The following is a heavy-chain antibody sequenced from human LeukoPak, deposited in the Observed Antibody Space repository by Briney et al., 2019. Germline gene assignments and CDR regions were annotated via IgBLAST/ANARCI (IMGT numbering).Heavy chain of an antibody. CDR1: GFTFSSYS. CDR2: ISSSSSTI. CDR3: ARDIPAPGICFDY. D-gene: IGHD6-13*01. Sequence: GGSLRLSCAASGFTFSSYSMNWVRQAPGKGLEWVSYISSSSSTIYYADSVKGRFTISRDNAKNSLFLQMNSLRAEDTAVYYCARDIPAPGICFDYWGQGTLVTVSS. J-gene: IGHJ4*02. V-gene: IGHV3-48*04.